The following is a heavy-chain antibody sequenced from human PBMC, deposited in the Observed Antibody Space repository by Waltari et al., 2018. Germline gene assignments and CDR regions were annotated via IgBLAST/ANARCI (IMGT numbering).Heavy chain of an antibody. Sequence: EVQLVESGGGLVQPGRSLRLSCTASGFPFGDYAMSWFRQAPGTGLAWVGFIRSKAYGGTTEYAASVKGRFTISRDDSKSIAYLQMNSLKTEDTAVYYCTRGYYGSGSYYNHYYYGMDVWGQGTTVTVSS. J-gene: IGHJ6*02. CDR3: TRGYYGSGSYYNHYYYGMDV. CDR2: IRSKAYGGTT. V-gene: IGHV3-49*03. D-gene: IGHD3-10*01. CDR1: GFPFGDYA.